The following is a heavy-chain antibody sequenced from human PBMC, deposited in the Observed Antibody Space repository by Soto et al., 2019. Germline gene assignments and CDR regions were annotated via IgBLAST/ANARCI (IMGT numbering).Heavy chain of an antibody. CDR3: ARDTYYDILNGYSMVEYYYYGMDV. D-gene: IGHD3-9*01. CDR2: ISAYNGNT. CDR1: GYTFTSYG. J-gene: IGHJ6*02. V-gene: IGHV1-18*01. Sequence: ASVKVSCKASGYTFTSYGISWVRQAPGQGLEWMGWISAYNGNTNYAQKLQGRVTMATDTSTSTAYMELRSLRSDDTAVYYCARDTYYDILNGYSMVEYYYYGMDVWGQGTTVTVYS.